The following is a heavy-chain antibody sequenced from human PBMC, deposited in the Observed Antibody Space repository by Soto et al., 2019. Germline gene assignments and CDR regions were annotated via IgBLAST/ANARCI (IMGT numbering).Heavy chain of an antibody. CDR2: IYYSGST. J-gene: IGHJ3*02. CDR3: ASQHHRSVAFDI. CDR1: GGSISSYY. Sequence: SETLSLTCTVSGGSISSYYWSWIRQPPGKGLEWIGYIYYSGSTNYNPSLKSRVTISVDTSKNQFSLKLSSVTAADTAVYYCASQHHRSVAFDIWGQGTMVTVSS. V-gene: IGHV4-59*01.